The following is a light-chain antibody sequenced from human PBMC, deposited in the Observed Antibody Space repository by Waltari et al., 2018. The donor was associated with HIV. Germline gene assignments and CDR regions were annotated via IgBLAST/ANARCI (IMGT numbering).Light chain of an antibody. CDR3: QQYFRTPRT. CDR2: GAY. Sequence: EIQMTQSPSSRSASVGDRVTITCRASQGISNSLAWYQQKPGKAPKLLFYGAYRLQSGVSSRFSASGAGTDYTLTINGLQSEDVATYYCQQYFRTPRTFGQGTKVDIE. J-gene: IGKJ1*01. CDR1: QGISNS. V-gene: IGKV1-NL1*01.